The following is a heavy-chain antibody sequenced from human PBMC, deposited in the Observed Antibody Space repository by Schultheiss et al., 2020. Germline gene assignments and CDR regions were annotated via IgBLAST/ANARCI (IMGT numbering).Heavy chain of an antibody. CDR1: GFTFRTFG. V-gene: IGHV3-33*06. Sequence: GESLKISCAASGFTFRTFGMHWVRQAPGKGLEWVALIWSDGTTKYHPDSVKGRFTISRDNSKNTLYLQMNSLRAEDTAVYYCAKEGDPSDYYYYYMDVWGKRTTVTVSS. CDR3: AKEGDPSDYYYYYMDV. CDR2: IWSDGTTK. D-gene: IGHD2-21*02. J-gene: IGHJ6*03.